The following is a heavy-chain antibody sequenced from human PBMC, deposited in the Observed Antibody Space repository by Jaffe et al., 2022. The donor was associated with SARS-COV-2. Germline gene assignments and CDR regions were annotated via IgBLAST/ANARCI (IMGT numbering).Heavy chain of an antibody. D-gene: IGHD2-21*02. J-gene: IGHJ4*02. V-gene: IGHV3-23*01. CDR1: GFTFSNYA. Sequence: EVQLLESGGGLVQPGGSLRLSCAASGFTFSNYAMSWVRQAPGEGLDWVSAISGSGDNTWYADSVRGRFTISRDNSRNTLYLQMHSLRVEDTAVYYCASHGVVVTAIDFWGLGTLVTVSS. CDR3: ASHGVVVTAIDF. CDR2: ISGSGDNT.